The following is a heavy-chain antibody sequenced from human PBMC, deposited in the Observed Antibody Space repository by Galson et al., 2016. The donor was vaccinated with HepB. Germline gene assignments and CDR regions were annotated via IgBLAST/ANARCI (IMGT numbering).Heavy chain of an antibody. CDR2: ISYDGNNK. CDR1: GFTFSSYA. CDR3: ARDASASDAFDI. V-gene: IGHV3-30-3*01. J-gene: IGHJ3*02. Sequence: SLRLSCAASGFTFSSYAMHWVRQAPGKGLEWVTIISYDGNNKYYADSVEGRFTISRDNSKNQFSLNLNSVTAADTAVYFCARDASASDAFDIWGQGTMVTVSS.